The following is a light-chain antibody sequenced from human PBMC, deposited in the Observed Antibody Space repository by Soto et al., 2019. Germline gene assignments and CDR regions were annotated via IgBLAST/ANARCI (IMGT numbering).Light chain of an antibody. V-gene: IGLV1-44*01. CDR3: AAWDDSLNGPGVV. Sequence: QSVLTQPPSASGTPGQRVTISCSGSSSNIGSNTVNWYQQLPGTAPKLLIYRNNQRPSGVPDRFSGSKSGTSASLAISGLQSEDEADYYCAAWDDSLNGPGVVFGGGTKVTVL. CDR1: SSNIGSNT. J-gene: IGLJ2*01. CDR2: RNN.